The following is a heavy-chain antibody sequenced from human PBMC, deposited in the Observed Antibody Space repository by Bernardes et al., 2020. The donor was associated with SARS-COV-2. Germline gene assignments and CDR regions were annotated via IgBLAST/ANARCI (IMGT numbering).Heavy chain of an antibody. CDR1: GFTFSDYA. CDR2: ISHDGNNN. D-gene: IGHD3-16*01. CDR3: ARDHTKYDVYYFDE. J-gene: IGHJ4*02. V-gene: IGHV3-30-3*01. Sequence: GGSLRLSCTASGFTFSDYAMHWVRQSPGKGLEWVAVISHDGNNNYNADSVKGRFTISRDNSKNTVYLQMNSLRPADTAIYYCARDHTKYDVYYFDEWGQGAPVTVS.